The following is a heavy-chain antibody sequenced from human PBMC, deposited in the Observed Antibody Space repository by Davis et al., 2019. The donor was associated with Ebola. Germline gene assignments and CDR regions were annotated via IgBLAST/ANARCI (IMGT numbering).Heavy chain of an antibody. J-gene: IGHJ6*04. V-gene: IGHV3-30*04. CDR2: ISYDGSNK. CDR1: GFTFSSYA. CDR3: ARDGVLWFGELLWNNYYGMDV. Sequence: GGSLRLSCAASGFTFSSYAMHWVRQAPGKGLEWVAVISYDGSNKYYADSVKGRFTISRDNSKNTLYLQMNSLRSEDTAVYYCARDGVLWFGELLWNNYYGMDVWGKGTTVTVSS. D-gene: IGHD3-10*01.